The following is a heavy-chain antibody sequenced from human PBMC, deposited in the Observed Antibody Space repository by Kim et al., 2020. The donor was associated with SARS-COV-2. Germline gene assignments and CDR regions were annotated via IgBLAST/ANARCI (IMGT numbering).Heavy chain of an antibody. D-gene: IGHD3-9*01. J-gene: IGHJ6*01. CDR2: INHSGST. V-gene: IGHV4-34*01. CDR3: AREAILARYYYYYYYGMDV. Sequence: SETLSLTCAVYGGSFSGYYWSWIRQPPGKGLEWIGEINHSGSTNYNPSLKSRVTISVDTSKNQFSLKLSSVTAAYTSVYYCAREAILARYYYYYYYGMDVWGGGSTIGVSS. CDR1: GGSFSGYY.